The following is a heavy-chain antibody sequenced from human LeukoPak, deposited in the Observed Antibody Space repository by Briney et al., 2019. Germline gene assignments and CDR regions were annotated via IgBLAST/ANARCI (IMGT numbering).Heavy chain of an antibody. Sequence: ASVKVSCKASGYTFTSYDINWVRQATGQGLEWMGWMNPNSGNTGYAQKLQGRVTITRNTSISTAYMELSSLRSEDTAVYYCARELGQLACFDYWGQGTLVTVSS. CDR1: GYTFTSYD. D-gene: IGHD6-6*01. V-gene: IGHV1-8*03. J-gene: IGHJ4*02. CDR3: ARELGQLACFDY. CDR2: MNPNSGNT.